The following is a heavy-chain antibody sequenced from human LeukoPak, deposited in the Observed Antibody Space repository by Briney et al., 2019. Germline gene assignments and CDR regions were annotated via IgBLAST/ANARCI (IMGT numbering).Heavy chain of an antibody. CDR1: GGSFSGYY. J-gene: IGHJ3*02. Sequence: SETLSLTCAVYGGSFSGYYWSWIRQPPGKGLEWIGEINHSGSTNYNPSLKSRVTISVDTSKNQFSLKLSSVTAADTAVYYCARVDSLIVGAIFDAFDIWGQGTMVTVSS. CDR2: INHSGST. V-gene: IGHV4-34*01. CDR3: ARVDSLIVGAIFDAFDI. D-gene: IGHD1-26*01.